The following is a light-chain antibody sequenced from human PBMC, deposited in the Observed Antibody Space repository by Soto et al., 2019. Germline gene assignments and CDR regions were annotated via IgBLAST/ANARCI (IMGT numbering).Light chain of an antibody. V-gene: IGKV3-20*01. CDR1: QGVSGNY. CDR3: QQYGSSPPYA. Sequence: EIVLTQSPGTLSLSPGERVTLSCRASQGVSGNYLAWYQQKSGQAPRLLIYGASSRSTSVPARFSGTGSGTDFTLTISSLEPEDFAVYYCQQYGSSPPYAFGQGTKLEVK. J-gene: IGKJ2*01. CDR2: GAS.